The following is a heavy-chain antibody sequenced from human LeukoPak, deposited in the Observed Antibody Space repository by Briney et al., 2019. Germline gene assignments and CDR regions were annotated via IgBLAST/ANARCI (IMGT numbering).Heavy chain of an antibody. J-gene: IGHJ4*02. V-gene: IGHV3-30-3*01. D-gene: IGHD3-10*01. CDR1: GFTFSSFP. Sequence: GGSLRLSCAASGFTFSSFPMHWVRQAPGKGLEWVGVTSYNGDNEYYADSVKGPFTISRDNSKNTFYLQMDSLRNDDTAVYYCTRQAYYNFDYWGQGTLVTVSS. CDR3: TRQAYYNFDY. CDR2: TSYNGDNE.